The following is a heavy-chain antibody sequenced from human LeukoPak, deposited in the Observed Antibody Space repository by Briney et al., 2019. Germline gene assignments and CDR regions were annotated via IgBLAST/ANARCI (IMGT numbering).Heavy chain of an antibody. V-gene: IGHV3-7*01. CDR2: TNLDGSEK. D-gene: IGHD1-26*01. CDR1: EFTFSNFW. J-gene: IGHJ3*02. Sequence: GGSLRLSCAASEFTFSNFWMSWVRQAPRKGLEGVANTNLDGSEKYYVDSVKGRVTISRDNAMNFLYLQLNSLRVDDTAVYYCARDSGSCRGCAFDIWGQGTVVTVSS. CDR3: ARDSGSCRGCAFDI.